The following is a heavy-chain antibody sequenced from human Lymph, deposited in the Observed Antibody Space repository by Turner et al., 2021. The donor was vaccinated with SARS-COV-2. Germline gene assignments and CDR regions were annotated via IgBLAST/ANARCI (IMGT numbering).Heavy chain of an antibody. J-gene: IGHJ6*02. CDR1: GITVSSNY. D-gene: IGHD3-10*01. V-gene: IGHV3-53*02. CDR2: IDSGGST. Sequence: EVQLVETGGGLIQPGASLRLSCAASGITVSSNYMTWVRQAPGKGLEWVSVIDSGGSTFYAEAVKGRFTISRDNSKNTLYLQMNSLRAEDTAVYYCARDLVVYGMDVWGQGTTVTVSS. CDR3: ARDLVVYGMDV.